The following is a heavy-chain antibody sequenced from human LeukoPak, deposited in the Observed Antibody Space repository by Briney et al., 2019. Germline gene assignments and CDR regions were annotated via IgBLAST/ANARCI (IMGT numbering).Heavy chain of an antibody. CDR1: GGSISSYY. CDR3: AKGKWGLTINNFDV. J-gene: IGHJ3*01. CDR2: IYTSGSS. Sequence: PSETLSLTCTVSGGSISSYYWSWIRQPAGKGLEWIGRIYTSGSSNYNPSLKSRVTMSVDTSKNQFSLKLSSVTAADTAVYYCAKGKWGLTINNFDVWGQGTMVTVSS. V-gene: IGHV4-4*07. D-gene: IGHD3-9*01.